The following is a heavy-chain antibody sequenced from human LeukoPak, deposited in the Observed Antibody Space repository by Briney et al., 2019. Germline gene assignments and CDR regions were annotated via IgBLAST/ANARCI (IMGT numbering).Heavy chain of an antibody. CDR1: GFTFSSYW. D-gene: IGHD3-22*01. CDR3: ARASKDSSGYYWGYFDY. V-gene: IGHV3-7*01. Sequence: GGSLRLSCAASGFTFSSYWMSWVRQAPGKGLEWVANIKQDGSEKYYVDSVKGRFTISRDNAKNSLYLQMNSLRAEDTAVYYCARASKDSSGYYWGYFDYWGQGTLVTVSS. CDR2: IKQDGSEK. J-gene: IGHJ4*02.